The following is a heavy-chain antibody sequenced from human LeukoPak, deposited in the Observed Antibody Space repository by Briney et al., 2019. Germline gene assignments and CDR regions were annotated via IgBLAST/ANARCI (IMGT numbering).Heavy chain of an antibody. CDR1: GGSISSYY. D-gene: IGHD4-23*01. J-gene: IGHJ6*03. V-gene: IGHV4-59*01. CDR2: IYYSGST. Sequence: SETLSLTCTVSGGSISSYYWSWIRQPPGKGLEWIGYIYYSGSTNYNPSLKSRVTISVDTSKNQFSLKPSSVTAADTAVYYCARGYGGRYYYYMDVWGKGTTVTVSS. CDR3: ARGYGGRYYYYMDV.